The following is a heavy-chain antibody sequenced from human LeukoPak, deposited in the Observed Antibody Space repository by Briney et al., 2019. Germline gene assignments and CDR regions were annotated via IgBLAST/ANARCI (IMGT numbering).Heavy chain of an antibody. V-gene: IGHV4-34*01. CDR1: GGSFSGYY. CDR3: ARVPGVSNWFDP. CDR2: INHSGST. Sequence: PSETLSLTCAVYGGSFSGYYWSWIRQPPGKGLEWIGEINHSGSTNYNPSLKSRVTISVDTSKNQFSLKLRSVTAADTAVYYCARVPGVSNWFDPWGQGTLVTVSS. J-gene: IGHJ5*02. D-gene: IGHD3-10*01.